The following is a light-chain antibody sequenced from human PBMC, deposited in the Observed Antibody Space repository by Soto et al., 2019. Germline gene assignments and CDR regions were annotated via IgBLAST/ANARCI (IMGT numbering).Light chain of an antibody. V-gene: IGKV1-39*01. J-gene: IGKJ4*01. CDR2: GAS. CDR3: QQSHSTPLT. Sequence: DIQMTQSPSSLSASVGDRVTITCRASQSISDYLNWYQQKPGKAPKLLIYGASTLQSGVPSRFSGTGSGTDFTLIISSLQPEDSATYYCQQSHSTPLTFGGGTKLEI. CDR1: QSISDY.